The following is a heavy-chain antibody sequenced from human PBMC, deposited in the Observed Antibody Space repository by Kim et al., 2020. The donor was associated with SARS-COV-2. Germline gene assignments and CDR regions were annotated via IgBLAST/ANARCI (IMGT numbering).Heavy chain of an antibody. D-gene: IGHD4-4*01. CDR3: ARRAVTLDY. Sequence: SETLSLTCGVYGGSFSIYYWTWIRQPPGKGLEWIGEINDSGSTTYNSSLQSRVTISLDTSNIQFSLNLRSVTAADTAVYYCARRAVTLDYWGQGTLVTVSS. J-gene: IGHJ4*02. CDR2: INDSGST. CDR1: GGSFSIYY. V-gene: IGHV4-34*01.